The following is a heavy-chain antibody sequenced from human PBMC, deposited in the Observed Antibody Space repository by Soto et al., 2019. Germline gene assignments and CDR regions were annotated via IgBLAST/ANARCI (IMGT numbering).Heavy chain of an antibody. Sequence: QVQLQQWGAGLLKPSETLSLTCAVYGGSFSGYYWSSIRQPPGKGLEWIGEINHSGSTNYNPSLKSRVTISVDPSKSQFSLKLNSVTAADTAVYYCARVRLARPPYFDYWGQGTLVTVSS. CDR1: GGSFSGYY. CDR2: INHSGST. CDR3: ARVRLARPPYFDY. V-gene: IGHV4-34*01. J-gene: IGHJ4*02. D-gene: IGHD6-19*01.